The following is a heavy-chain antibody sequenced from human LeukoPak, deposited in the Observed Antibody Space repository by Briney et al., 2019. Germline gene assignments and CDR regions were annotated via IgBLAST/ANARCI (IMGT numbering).Heavy chain of an antibody. CDR1: GFTFSSYW. V-gene: IGHV3-74*01. CDR2: INSDGSST. D-gene: IGHD5-12*01. Sequence: GGSLRLSCAASGFTFSSYWMHWVRQAPGKGLVWVSRINSDGSSTSYADPVKGRFTISRDNAKNTLYLQMNSLRAEDTAVYYCARGLRRGYSGYDPRMNVYYYGMDVWGQGTTVTVSS. J-gene: IGHJ6*02. CDR3: ARGLRRGYSGYDPRMNVYYYGMDV.